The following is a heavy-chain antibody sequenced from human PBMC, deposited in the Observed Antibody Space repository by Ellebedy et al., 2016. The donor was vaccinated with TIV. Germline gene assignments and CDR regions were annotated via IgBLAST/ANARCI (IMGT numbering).Heavy chain of an antibody. D-gene: IGHD6-6*01. CDR2: VYYSWST. V-gene: IGHV4-59*08. J-gene: IGHJ6*02. CDR1: GGSISSYY. Sequence: MPSETLSLTCTVSGGSISSYYWTWIRQPPGKGLALIGYVYYSWSTYYNPSLQSRVTKSVDTSKNQFSLKLSSVTAADPAVYYCAGWIAARHLYGMDVWGQGTTVTVSS. CDR3: AGWIAARHLYGMDV.